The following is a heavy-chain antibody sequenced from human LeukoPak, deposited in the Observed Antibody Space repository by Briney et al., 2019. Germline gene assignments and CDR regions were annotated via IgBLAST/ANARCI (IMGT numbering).Heavy chain of an antibody. CDR1: GDSINAYY. J-gene: IGHJ5*02. D-gene: IGHD6-13*01. CDR2: IYFSGTT. V-gene: IGHV4-59*08. CDR3: ARRRAEGGSNGHYNWFDP. Sequence: SETLSLTCTVSGDSINAYYWGWIRQPPGKGLEWIGYIYFSGTTKYNPSLESRVTILVDTSKNQFSLKLSSVTAADTAVYYCARRRAEGGSNGHYNWFDPWGHGIPVTVSS.